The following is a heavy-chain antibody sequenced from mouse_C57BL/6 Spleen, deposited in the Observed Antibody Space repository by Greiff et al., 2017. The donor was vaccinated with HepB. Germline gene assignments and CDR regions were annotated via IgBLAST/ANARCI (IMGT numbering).Heavy chain of an antibody. J-gene: IGHJ4*01. CDR2: ISNLAYSI. CDR1: GFTFSDYG. Sequence: DVMLVESGGGLVQPGGSLKLSCAASGFTFSDYGMAWVRQAPRKGPEWVAFISNLAYSIYYADTVTGRFTISRENAKNTLYLEMSSLRSEDTAMYYCARRGYGNYDAMDYWGQGTSVTVSS. D-gene: IGHD2-10*02. CDR3: ARRGYGNYDAMDY. V-gene: IGHV5-15*04.